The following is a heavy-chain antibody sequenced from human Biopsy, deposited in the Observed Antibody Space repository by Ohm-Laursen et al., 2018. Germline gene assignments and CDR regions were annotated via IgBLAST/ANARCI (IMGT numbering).Heavy chain of an antibody. D-gene: IGHD6-19*01. CDR1: GGSFSGYY. J-gene: IGHJ4*02. Sequence: GTLSLTCSVYGGSFSGYYWSWIRQPPGKGLEWIGELNHSGSTNYNPSLKSRVTISVDTSKNQFSLKLSSVTAADTAVYYCARGRLRAVARFDYWGQGTLVTVSS. CDR2: LNHSGST. CDR3: ARGRLRAVARFDY. V-gene: IGHV4-34*01.